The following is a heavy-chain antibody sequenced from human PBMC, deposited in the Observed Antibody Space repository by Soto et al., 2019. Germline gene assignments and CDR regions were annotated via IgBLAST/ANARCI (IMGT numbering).Heavy chain of an antibody. Sequence: QVQLVQSGAEVKKPWSSVKVSCKASGGTFSSYAISWVRQAPGQGLEWRGGIIPIFGTANYAQKFQGRVTITADESTSTAYMGLSSLRSADTAVYYCARWSYDSSGYYLGYFDYWGQGTLVTVSS. CDR2: IIPIFGTA. V-gene: IGHV1-69*01. D-gene: IGHD3-22*01. CDR1: GGTFSSYA. J-gene: IGHJ4*02. CDR3: ARWSYDSSGYYLGYFDY.